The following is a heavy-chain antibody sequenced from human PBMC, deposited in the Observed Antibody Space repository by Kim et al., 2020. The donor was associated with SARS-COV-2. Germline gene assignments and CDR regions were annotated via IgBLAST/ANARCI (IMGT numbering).Heavy chain of an antibody. CDR2: IYYNGKT. V-gene: IGHV4-39*01. J-gene: IGHJ3*02. D-gene: IGHD3-3*01. CDR1: GDSIGLISYY. Sequence: SETLSLTCNVSGDSIGLISYYWGWIRQAPGKGLEWIGNIYYNGKTYYNPSLKSRVTISIDTSKNQFSLRLRSVTAADTAVYYCARRRYWEWLTFDIWG. CDR3: ARRRYWEWLTFDI.